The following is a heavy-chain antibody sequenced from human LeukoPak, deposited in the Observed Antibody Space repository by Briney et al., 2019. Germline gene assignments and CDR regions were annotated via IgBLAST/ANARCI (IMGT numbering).Heavy chain of an antibody. CDR3: ARDVAGNTFDY. CDR1: GGSISTSNYY. Sequence: SETLSLTCTVSGGSISTSNYYWGWIRQPPGKGLEWIGNIFYSGSTYYSPSVKSRVTISLDTSRNQFSLKLNSVTAADTAVYYCARDVAGNTFDYWGQGTLVTVSS. D-gene: IGHD5-12*01. CDR2: IFYSGST. J-gene: IGHJ4*02. V-gene: IGHV4-39*07.